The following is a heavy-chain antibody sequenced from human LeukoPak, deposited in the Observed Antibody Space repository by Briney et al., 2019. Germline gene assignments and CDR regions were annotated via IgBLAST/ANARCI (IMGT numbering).Heavy chain of an antibody. Sequence: GGSLRLSCAASGFPFHDYAMHWVRHAPGKGLEWVSLITGDGGSTYYADSVKGRFTISRDNSKNSLYLQMNSLRTEDTALYYCAKAAGDSGFDSWGQGTLVTVSS. CDR1: GFPFHDYA. D-gene: IGHD3-16*01. J-gene: IGHJ5*01. CDR2: ITGDGGST. CDR3: AKAAGDSGFDS. V-gene: IGHV3-43*02.